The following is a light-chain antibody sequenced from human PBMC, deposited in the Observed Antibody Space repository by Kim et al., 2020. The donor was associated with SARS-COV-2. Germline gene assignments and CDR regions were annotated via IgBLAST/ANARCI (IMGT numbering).Light chain of an antibody. V-gene: IGLV3-19*01. CDR3: YSRDTSGSHVI. CDR2: DKD. CDR1: SLRNYF. Sequence: SSELTQDPVVSVALGQTVRITCHGDSLRNYFADWCQQRPGQAHVVVIYDKDTRPSGIPDRFSGSGSDNTASLTITGAQAEDEADYFCYSRDTSGSHVIFG. J-gene: IGLJ1*01.